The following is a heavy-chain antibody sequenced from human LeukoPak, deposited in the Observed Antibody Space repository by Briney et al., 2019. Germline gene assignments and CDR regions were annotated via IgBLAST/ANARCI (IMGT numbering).Heavy chain of an antibody. J-gene: IGHJ5*02. V-gene: IGHV3-74*01. CDR3: VRGRGSYGWFDP. Sequence: GGSLRLSCAASGFTFSNYGMNWVRQVPGKGLVWASRISGDGTARNYADSVKGRFTISRDDAKNTVDLQMNSLRGEDTAVYYCVRGRGSYGWFDPWGQGTLVTVSS. CDR2: ISGDGTAR. D-gene: IGHD3-10*01. CDR1: GFTFSNYG.